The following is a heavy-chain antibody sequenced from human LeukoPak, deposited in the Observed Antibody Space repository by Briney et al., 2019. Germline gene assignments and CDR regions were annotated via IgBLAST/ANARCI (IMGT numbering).Heavy chain of an antibody. V-gene: IGHV4-4*07. CDR3: ASARTTAFMDV. CDR1: GGSISSYY. CDR2: IYTSGGT. Sequence: SETLSLTCTVSGGSISSYYWSWIRQPPGKGLEWIGRIYTSGGTNYKPSLKSRVTMSVDTSKNQFSLKLSSVTAADTAVYYCASARTTAFMDVWGKGTTVTVSS. D-gene: IGHD2-2*01. J-gene: IGHJ6*04.